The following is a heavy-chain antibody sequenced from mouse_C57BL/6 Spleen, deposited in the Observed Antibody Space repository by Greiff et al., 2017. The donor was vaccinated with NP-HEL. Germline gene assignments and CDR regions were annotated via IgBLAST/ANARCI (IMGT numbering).Heavy chain of an antibody. CDR1: GYTFTDYY. V-gene: IGHV1-26*01. D-gene: IGHD2-1*01. J-gene: IGHJ3*01. CDR3: ARSGYGNRQAY. CDR2: INPNNGGT. Sequence: EVQLQQSGPELVKPGASVKISCKASGYTFTDYYMNWVKQSHGKSLEWIGDINPNNGGTSYNQKFKGKATLTVDKSSSTAYMELRSLTSEDSAVYYCARSGYGNRQAYWGQGTLVTVSA.